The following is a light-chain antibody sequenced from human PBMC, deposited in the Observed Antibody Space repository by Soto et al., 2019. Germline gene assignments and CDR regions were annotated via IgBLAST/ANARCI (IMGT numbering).Light chain of an antibody. CDR2: GNS. Sequence: QSVLTQPPSVSGAPGQRVTISCTGSSSNIGAGYDVHWYQQRPGTAPKLLIYGNSNRPSGVPDRFSGSKSGTSASLAITGLQAEDEADYYCQSSDSSLSGYVVFGGGTKLTVL. V-gene: IGLV1-40*01. J-gene: IGLJ2*01. CDR3: QSSDSSLSGYVV. CDR1: SSNIGAGYD.